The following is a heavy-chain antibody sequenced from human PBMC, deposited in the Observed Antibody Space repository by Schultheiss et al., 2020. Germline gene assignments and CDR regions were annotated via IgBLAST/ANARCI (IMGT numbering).Heavy chain of an antibody. Sequence: SQTLSLTCTVSGGSFSSYYWSWIRQPPGKGLEWIGYIYYSGSTNYNPSLKSRVTISVDTSKNQFSLKLSSVTAADTAVYYCARSRRITYYYDSSGSLPDAFDIWGQGTMVTVSS. CDR1: GGSFSSYY. CDR3: ARSRRITYYYDSSGSLPDAFDI. J-gene: IGHJ3*02. CDR2: IYYSGST. D-gene: IGHD3-22*01. V-gene: IGHV4-59*08.